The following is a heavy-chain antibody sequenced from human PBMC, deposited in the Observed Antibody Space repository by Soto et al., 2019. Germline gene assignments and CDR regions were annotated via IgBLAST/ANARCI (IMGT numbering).Heavy chain of an antibody. CDR1: GLTLSQYW. Sequence: EVQLVESGGGLVQPGGSLRLSCAASGLTLSQYWMHWVRQGPGKGLVWVSHINSDGSSIGYADSVKGRFTISRDSAKNTLYLQMNSLRVEDTAVYYCARLATVRGDNWGQGTLVTVSS. J-gene: IGHJ4*02. V-gene: IGHV3-74*01. CDR3: ARLATVRGDN. D-gene: IGHD4-17*01. CDR2: INSDGSSI.